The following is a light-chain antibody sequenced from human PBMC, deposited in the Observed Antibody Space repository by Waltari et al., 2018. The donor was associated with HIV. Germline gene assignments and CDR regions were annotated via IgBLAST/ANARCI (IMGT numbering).Light chain of an antibody. Sequence: EIVLTQSPGTLSLSPGERATLSCRASQSVTSNYLAWYQQKPGQAPRPLIFAASSRATGIPDRSSGSGSGTDFSLTISRLEPEDFAVYYCQQYDSSPLTFGGGTKVEIK. CDR3: QQYDSSPLT. CDR1: QSVTSNY. V-gene: IGKV3-20*01. CDR2: AAS. J-gene: IGKJ4*01.